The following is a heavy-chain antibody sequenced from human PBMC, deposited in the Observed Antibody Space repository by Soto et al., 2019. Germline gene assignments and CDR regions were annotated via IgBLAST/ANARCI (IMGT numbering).Heavy chain of an antibody. J-gene: IGHJ3*02. CDR1: GYTFTGYY. CDR3: ARARSMVRGVITSDAFDI. V-gene: IGHV1-2*04. Sequence: ASVKVSCKASGYTFTGYYMHWVRQAPGQGLEWMGWINPNSGGTNYAQKFQGWVTMTRDTSISTAYMELSRLRSDDTAVYYCARARSMVRGVITSDAFDIRAQRTMVTVSS. CDR2: INPNSGGT. D-gene: IGHD3-10*01.